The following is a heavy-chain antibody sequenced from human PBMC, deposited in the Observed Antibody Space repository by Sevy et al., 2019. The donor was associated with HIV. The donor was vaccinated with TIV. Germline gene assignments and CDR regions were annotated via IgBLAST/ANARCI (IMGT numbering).Heavy chain of an antibody. CDR2: IRRNSHEPYGGTT. V-gene: IGHV3-49*03. J-gene: IGHJ4*02. CDR3: TRALATADTPEYYFDY. D-gene: IGHD5-12*01. CDR1: GFTFGDYA. Sequence: GGSLRLSCTSSGFTFGDYAMSWFRQAPGKGLEWVAFIRRNSHEPYGGTTEYAASVKGRVTISRDDSKSIAYLQMNSLKTEDTAVYYCTRALATADTPEYYFDYWGQGILVTVSS.